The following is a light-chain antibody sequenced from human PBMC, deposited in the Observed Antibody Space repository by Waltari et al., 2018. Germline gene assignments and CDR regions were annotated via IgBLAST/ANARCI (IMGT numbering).Light chain of an antibody. Sequence: QSVLTQPPSVSGAPGQRVTISCTGSSSNIGAGFDVHWYQHLPGKAPKLPIFGTNDRPPGVLGRFAGYKSGTAAYLAITGLQAEDEADYYCQSYDSSLFVVFGGGTKLTVL. CDR1: SSNIGAGFD. CDR2: GTN. J-gene: IGLJ2*01. CDR3: QSYDSSLFVV. V-gene: IGLV1-40*01.